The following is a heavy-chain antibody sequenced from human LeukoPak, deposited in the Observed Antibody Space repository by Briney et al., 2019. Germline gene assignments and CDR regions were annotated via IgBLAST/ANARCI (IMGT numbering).Heavy chain of an antibody. CDR2: IYYSGST. CDR1: GGPISIYY. J-gene: IGHJ4*02. V-gene: IGHV4-59*01. D-gene: IGHD3-22*01. Sequence: PSETLSLTCTVSGGPISIYYWSWIRQPPGKGLERIGYIYYSGSTNYNPSLKSRVTISVDTSKNHFSLKLSSVTAADTAVYYCARFFYDSSGYYYFDYWGQGTLVTVSS. CDR3: ARFFYDSSGYYYFDY.